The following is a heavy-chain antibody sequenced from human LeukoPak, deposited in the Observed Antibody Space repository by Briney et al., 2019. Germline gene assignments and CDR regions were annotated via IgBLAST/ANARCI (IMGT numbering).Heavy chain of an antibody. V-gene: IGHV4-59*01. CDR2: IYYSGST. D-gene: IGHD3-10*01. Sequence: SETLSLTCTVSGGSISSYYWSWIRQPPGKGLEWIGYIYYSGSTIYNPSLKCRVTISIDTSKNQFSLKLSSVTAADTAVYYCARATYYYGSGSYYDYWGQGTLVTVSS. J-gene: IGHJ4*02. CDR3: ARATYYYGSGSYYDY. CDR1: GGSISSYY.